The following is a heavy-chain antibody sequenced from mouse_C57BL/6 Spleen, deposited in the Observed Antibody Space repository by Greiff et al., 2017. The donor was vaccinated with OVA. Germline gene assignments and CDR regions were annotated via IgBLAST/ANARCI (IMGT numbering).Heavy chain of an antibody. J-gene: IGHJ2*01. CDR3: ARRATTVVATDYFDY. CDR2: ISSGGSYT. Sequence: EVKLVESGGDLVKPGGSLKLSCAASGFTFSSYGMSWVRQTPDKRLEWVATISSGGSYTYYPDSVKGRFTISRDNAKNTLYLQMSSLKSEDTAMYYCARRATTVVATDYFDYWGQGTTLIVSS. CDR1: GFTFSSYG. D-gene: IGHD1-1*01. V-gene: IGHV5-6*02.